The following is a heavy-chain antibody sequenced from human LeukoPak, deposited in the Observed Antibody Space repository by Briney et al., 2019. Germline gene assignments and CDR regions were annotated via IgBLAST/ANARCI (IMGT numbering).Heavy chain of an antibody. Sequence: ASVKVSCKASGYTFTSYGISWVRQAPGQGLEWMGWINPNSGGTNYAQKFQGRVTMTRDTSISTAYMELSRLRSDDTAVYYCARGPPKYSGYDSNWFDPWGQGTLVTVSS. CDR1: GYTFTSYG. D-gene: IGHD5-12*01. CDR3: ARGPPKYSGYDSNWFDP. J-gene: IGHJ5*02. V-gene: IGHV1-2*02. CDR2: INPNSGGT.